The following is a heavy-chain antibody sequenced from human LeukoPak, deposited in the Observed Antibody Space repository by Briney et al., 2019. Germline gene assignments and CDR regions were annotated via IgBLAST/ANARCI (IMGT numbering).Heavy chain of an antibody. D-gene: IGHD3-10*01. CDR1: GYTLSGYY. Sequence: ASVKVSCKASGYTLSGYYIHWVRQAPGQGLEWMGWISAYNGNTNYAQKLQGRVTMTTDTSTSTAYMELRSLRSDDTAVYYCARDLDWGVIGYWGQGTLVTVSS. CDR3: ARDLDWGVIGY. V-gene: IGHV1-18*04. J-gene: IGHJ4*02. CDR2: ISAYNGNT.